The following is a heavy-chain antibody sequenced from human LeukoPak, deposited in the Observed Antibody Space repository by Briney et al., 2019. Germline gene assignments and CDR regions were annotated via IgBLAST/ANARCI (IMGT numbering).Heavy chain of an antibody. V-gene: IGHV3-9*01. CDR3: AKESYYYGSLDI. CDR1: GFTFDDYA. J-gene: IGHJ3*02. Sequence: GGSLRLSCAASGFTFDDYAMHWVRQAPGKGLEWVSGISWNSGSIGYADSVKCRFTISRDNAKNSLYLQMNSLRAEDTALYYCAKESYYYGSLDIWGQGTMVTVSS. D-gene: IGHD3-10*01. CDR2: ISWNSGSI.